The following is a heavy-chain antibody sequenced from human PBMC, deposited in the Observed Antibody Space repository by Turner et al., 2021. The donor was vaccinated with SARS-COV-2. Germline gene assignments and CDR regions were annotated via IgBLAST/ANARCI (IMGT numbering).Heavy chain of an antibody. CDR2: ISGRGESI. D-gene: IGHD6-13*01. CDR1: GFTFSTHA. Sequence: VQLLESGGGFVQPGGFLRLSCAASGFTFSTHAMNWVRQAPGKGLEWVSGISGRGESIYYADPVKGRFTISRDNSKNTVHLQMNSLRADDTAVYYCAKYGWSSSSRGAVDLWGHGTMVTVSS. V-gene: IGHV3-23*01. CDR3: AKYGWSSSSRGAVDL. J-gene: IGHJ3*01.